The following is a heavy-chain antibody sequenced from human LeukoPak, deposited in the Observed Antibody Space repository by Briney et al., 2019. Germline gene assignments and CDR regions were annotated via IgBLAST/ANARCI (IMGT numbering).Heavy chain of an antibody. CDR2: LYYMRGA. CDR3: ARGVVVDQGDAFDI. CDR1: GGSISGYY. J-gene: IGHJ3*02. D-gene: IGHD2-15*01. Sequence: PSETLSLTCTVSGGSISGYYWSWSRQPPGKGVEWIGNLYYMRGAWYKSSLKSRVTTSVDTSRNEFSLKLSSVTAADTAVYYCARGVVVDQGDAFDIWGQGTLVTVSS. V-gene: IGHV4-59*01.